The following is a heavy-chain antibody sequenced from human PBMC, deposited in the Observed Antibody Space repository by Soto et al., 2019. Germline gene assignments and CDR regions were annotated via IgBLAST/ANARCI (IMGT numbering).Heavy chain of an antibody. CDR3: AKAEGGNSGIWFDT. J-gene: IGHJ5*02. CDR1: GGSISSGGYY. D-gene: IGHD2-21*02. Sequence: SETLSLTCTVSGGSISSGGYYWSWILQHPGKGLEWIGYIYYSGSTYYNPSLKSRVTISVDTSKNQFSLKLSSVTAADTAVYYCAKAEGGNSGIWFDTWSQGTLVTVS. CDR2: IYYSGST. V-gene: IGHV4-31*03.